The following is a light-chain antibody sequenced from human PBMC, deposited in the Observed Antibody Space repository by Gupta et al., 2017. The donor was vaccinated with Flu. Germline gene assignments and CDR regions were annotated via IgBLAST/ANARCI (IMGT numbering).Light chain of an antibody. CDR1: QSISSY. Sequence: DIQMTKSPSSLSASVGDRVTIPCRASQSISSYLNWYQQKPGKAPKLLIYAASSLQSGVPSRFSGSGSGTDFTLTISSLQPEDFATYYCQQSYSTPFTFGPGTKVDIK. J-gene: IGKJ3*01. CDR3: QQSYSTPFT. CDR2: AAS. V-gene: IGKV1-39*01.